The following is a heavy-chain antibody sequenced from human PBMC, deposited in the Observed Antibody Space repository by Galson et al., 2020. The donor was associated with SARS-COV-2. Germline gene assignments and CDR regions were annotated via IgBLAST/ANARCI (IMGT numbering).Heavy chain of an antibody. CDR2: FDPEDGET. V-gene: IGHV1-24*01. CDR1: GYTLTELS. D-gene: IGHD6-13*01. Sequence: SVTVSCQVSGYTLTELSMHWVRQAPGKGLAWMGGFDPEDGETIYDQTFQGTVTMTEDTSTDTAYMELSSLRSEDTAVYYCATAPGIAAAGTGWFDPWGQGTLVTVSS. J-gene: IGHJ5*02. CDR3: ATAPGIAAAGTGWFDP.